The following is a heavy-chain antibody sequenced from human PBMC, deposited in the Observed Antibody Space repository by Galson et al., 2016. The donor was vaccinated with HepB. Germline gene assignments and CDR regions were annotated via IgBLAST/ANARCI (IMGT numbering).Heavy chain of an antibody. Sequence: SVKVSCKASGGTFSSYAFNWVQQAPGQGLEWMGGIIPIFGTANYAQKFQGRVTITADESTSTAYMELSSLRSEDTAMYYCARDHIAVAAMDVWGKGTTVTVSS. CDR3: ARDHIAVAAMDV. J-gene: IGHJ6*03. D-gene: IGHD6-19*01. CDR2: IIPIFGTA. V-gene: IGHV1-69*13. CDR1: GGTFSSYA.